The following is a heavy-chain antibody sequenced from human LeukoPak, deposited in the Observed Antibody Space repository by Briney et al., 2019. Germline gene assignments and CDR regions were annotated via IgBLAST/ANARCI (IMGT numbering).Heavy chain of an antibody. CDR1: GFTFSSYS. CDR2: ISSSSRTI. CDR3: ARDSVVPAYYYYGMDV. Sequence: GGSLRLSCAASGFTFSSYSMNWVRQAPGKGLEWVSYISSSSRTIYYADSVKGRFTISRDNAKNSLYLQMNSLRDEDTAVYYCARDSVVPAYYYYGMDVWGQGTTVTVSS. V-gene: IGHV3-48*02. J-gene: IGHJ6*02. D-gene: IGHD2-2*01.